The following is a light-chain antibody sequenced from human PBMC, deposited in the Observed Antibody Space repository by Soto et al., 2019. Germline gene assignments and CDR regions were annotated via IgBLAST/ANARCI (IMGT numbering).Light chain of an antibody. Sequence: EIVMTQPPATLSVSPGERARLSCRASQSVSSNLAWYQRKPGQAPRLLIYGASTRATGIPARFSGSGSGTEFTLTISSLQSEDFAVYYCQQYNNWPQTFGQGTKV. J-gene: IGKJ1*01. CDR3: QQYNNWPQT. CDR1: QSVSSN. V-gene: IGKV3-15*01. CDR2: GAS.